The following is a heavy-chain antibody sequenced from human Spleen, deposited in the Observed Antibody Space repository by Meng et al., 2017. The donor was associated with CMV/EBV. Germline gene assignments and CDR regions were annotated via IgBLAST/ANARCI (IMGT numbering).Heavy chain of an antibody. V-gene: IGHV1-18*01. CDR2: ISGYNGDT. CDR3: GRSVEMTTNYDY. J-gene: IGHJ4*02. CDR1: GYAFTTYG. D-gene: IGHD5-24*01. Sequence: ASVKVSCKASGYAFTTYGITWLRQAPGQRLECMGWISGYNGDTDYAQKLQGRFTMTRDTSTRTAYMELRSLRSDDTAVYYCGRSVEMTTNYDYWGQGTLVTVSS.